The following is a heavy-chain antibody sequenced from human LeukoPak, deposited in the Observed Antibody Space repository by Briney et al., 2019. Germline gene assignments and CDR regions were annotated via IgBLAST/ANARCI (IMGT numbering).Heavy chain of an antibody. J-gene: IGHJ4*02. CDR1: GFTFSCCG. D-gene: IGHD6-19*01. CDR3: ARESSGPFDY. CDR2: ISYDGSNK. V-gene: IGHV3-30*03. Sequence: TGGSLRLSCAASGFTFSCCGMTWVRQAPGKGLGWVAVISYDGSNKYYADSVKGRFTISRDNSKNTLYLQMNSLRAEDTAVYYCARESSGPFDYWGQGTLVTVSS.